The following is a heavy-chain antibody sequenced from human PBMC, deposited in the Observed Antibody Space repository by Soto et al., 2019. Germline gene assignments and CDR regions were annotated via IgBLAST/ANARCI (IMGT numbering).Heavy chain of an antibody. Sequence: PGESLKISCKGSTYSFTSSWINWVRQTPGKGLEWMGRIDPSDSYTNYNPSFEGHVTISADKPITTAYLQWSSLKASDTAMYYCARNTSHLYDFWSGSRETKGDYGMEVWGQGTTVTVSS. CDR1: TYSFTSSW. J-gene: IGHJ6*02. CDR3: ARNTSHLYDFWSGSRETKGDYGMEV. D-gene: IGHD3-3*01. V-gene: IGHV5-10-1*01. CDR2: IDPSDSYT.